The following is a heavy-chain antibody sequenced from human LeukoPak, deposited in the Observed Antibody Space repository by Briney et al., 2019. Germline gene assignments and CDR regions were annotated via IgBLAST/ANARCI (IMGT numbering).Heavy chain of an antibody. CDR2: IYPGDSDT. J-gene: IGHJ4*02. V-gene: IGHV5-51*01. D-gene: IGHD2-2*02. CDR1: GYSFTSYW. CDR3: ARQISYCSSTSCYTHLDY. Sequence: GESLKISCKGSGYSFTSYWIGWVRQMPGKGLEWMGIIYPGDSDTRHSPSFQGQVTISADKSISTAYLQWSSLKASDTAMYYCARQISYCSSTSCYTHLDYWGQGTLVTVSS.